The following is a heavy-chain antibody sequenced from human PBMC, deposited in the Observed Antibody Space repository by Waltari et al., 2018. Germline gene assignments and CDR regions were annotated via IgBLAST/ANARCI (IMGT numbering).Heavy chain of an antibody. D-gene: IGHD2-2*02. CDR1: GYSIRIGYY. J-gene: IGHJ6*03. V-gene: IGHV4-38-2*02. CDR2: IYHSGST. Sequence: QVQLQESGPGLVKPSETLSLTCTVSGYSIRIGYYWHWTRQPPGTGREWIGSIYHSGSTYYNQYLKSRITISVDTSKNQFSLKLSSVTAADTAVYYCARGPYCSSASCYMGYYYMDVWGKGTTVTVSS. CDR3: ARGPYCSSASCYMGYYYMDV.